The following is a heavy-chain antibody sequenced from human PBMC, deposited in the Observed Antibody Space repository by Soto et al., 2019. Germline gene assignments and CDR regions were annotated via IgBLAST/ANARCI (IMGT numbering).Heavy chain of an antibody. V-gene: IGHV3-7*01. J-gene: IGHJ3*02. D-gene: IGHD3-22*01. CDR1: GFTFSSYW. CDR3: ARRPSYYDSSGYSLNDAFDI. Sequence: EVQLVESGGGLVQPGGSLRLSCAASGFTFSSYWMSWVRQAPGKGLEWVANIKQDGSEKYYVDSVKGRFTISRDNAKNSLYLQMNSLRDEDTAVYYCARRPSYYDSSGYSLNDAFDIWGQGTMVTVSS. CDR2: IKQDGSEK.